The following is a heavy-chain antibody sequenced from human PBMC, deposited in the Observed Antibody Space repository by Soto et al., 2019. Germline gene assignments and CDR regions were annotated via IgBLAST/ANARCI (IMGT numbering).Heavy chain of an antibody. J-gene: IGHJ2*01. Sequence: QVQLVQSGDEVKKPGSSVKVSCKASGGTFSSYAISWVRQAPGQGLEWMGGIIPICGTANYAQKFQGRVTITADESTSTAYMELSRLSSEDMSVYYCARHASWVADTSLCWYFDLWGRGTMLTVSS. CDR3: ARHASWVADTSLCWYFDL. CDR1: GGTFSSYA. D-gene: IGHD2-15*01. V-gene: IGHV1-69*12. CDR2: IIPICGTA.